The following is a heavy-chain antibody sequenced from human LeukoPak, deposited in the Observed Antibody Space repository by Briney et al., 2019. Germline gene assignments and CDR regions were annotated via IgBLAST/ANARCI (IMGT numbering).Heavy chain of an antibody. D-gene: IGHD3-22*01. J-gene: IGHJ3*02. CDR1: GFTFSSYT. V-gene: IGHV3-21*01. Sequence: GGSLRLSCAASGFTFSSYTMNWVRQAPGKGLEWVSSISSSSSYIYYADSVKGRFTISRDNAKNSLYLQMNSLRAEDTAVYYCARDSGYYDSSGYYYAAFDIWGQGTMVTVSS. CDR2: ISSSSSYI. CDR3: ARDSGYYDSSGYYYAAFDI.